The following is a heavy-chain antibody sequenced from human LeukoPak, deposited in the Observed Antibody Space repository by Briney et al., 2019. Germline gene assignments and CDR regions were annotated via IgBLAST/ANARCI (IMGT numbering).Heavy chain of an antibody. Sequence: PSETLSLTCTVSGGSISSYYWSWIRQPPGKGLEWIGYIYYSGSTYYNPSLKSRVTISEDTSKRQFSLNLSSVTAADTAVYYCARHRKPYWFDPWGQGTLVIVSS. CDR2: IYYSGST. CDR1: GGSISSYY. CDR3: ARHRKPYWFDP. V-gene: IGHV4-59*08. J-gene: IGHJ5*02.